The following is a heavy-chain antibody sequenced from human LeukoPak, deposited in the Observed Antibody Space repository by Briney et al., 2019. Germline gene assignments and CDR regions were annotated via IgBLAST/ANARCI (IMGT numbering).Heavy chain of an antibody. D-gene: IGHD6-13*01. CDR2: IYHSGST. J-gene: IGHJ4*02. V-gene: IGHV4-38-2*02. Sequence: SETLSLTCTVSGYSISSGYYWGWIRQPPGKGLERIGSIYHSGSTYYNPSLKSRVTISVDTSKNQFSLKLSSVTAADTAVYYCAREGIAAAVAYYWGQGTLVTVSS. CDR1: GYSISSGYY. CDR3: AREGIAAAVAYY.